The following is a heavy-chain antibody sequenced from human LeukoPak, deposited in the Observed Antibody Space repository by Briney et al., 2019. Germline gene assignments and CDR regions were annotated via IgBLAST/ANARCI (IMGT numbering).Heavy chain of an antibody. V-gene: IGHV4-4*07. D-gene: IGHD1-26*01. J-gene: IGHJ3*02. CDR2: IYTSGST. CDR3: AREGEKWELLRHDAFDI. CDR1: GCSISSYY. Sequence: SETLSLTCTVSGCSISSYYWSWIRQPAGKGLEWIGRIYTSGSTNCNPSLKSRVTMSVDTSKNQFSLKLSSVTAADTAVYYCAREGEKWELLRHDAFDIWGQGTMVTVSS.